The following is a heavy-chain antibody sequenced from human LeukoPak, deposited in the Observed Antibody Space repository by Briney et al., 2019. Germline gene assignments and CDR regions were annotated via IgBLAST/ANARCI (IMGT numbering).Heavy chain of an antibody. V-gene: IGHV4-4*07. CDR2: IYTSGST. D-gene: IGHD3-3*01. CDR1: GGSFSSYY. Sequence: SETLSLTCAVYGGSFSSYYWGWIRQPAGKGLEWIGRIYTSGSTNYNPSLKSRVTMSVDTSKNRFSLKLSSVTAADTAVYYCARDLTYYDFWNNWFDPWGQGTLVTVSS. CDR3: ARDLTYYDFWNNWFDP. J-gene: IGHJ5*02.